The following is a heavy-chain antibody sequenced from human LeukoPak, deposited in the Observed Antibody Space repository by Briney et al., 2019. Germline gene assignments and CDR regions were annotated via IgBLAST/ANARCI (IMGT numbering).Heavy chain of an antibody. V-gene: IGHV4-38-2*02. CDR1: GGSISSGYY. CDR3: ARRDDSAMADY. D-gene: IGHD5-18*01. CDR2: IYHSGST. J-gene: IGHJ4*02. Sequence: TSETLSLTCTVSGGSISSGYYWGWIRQPPGKGLEWIGSIYHSGSTYYNPSLKSRVTISVDKSKNQFSLKLSSVTAADTAVYYCARRDDSAMADYWGQGTLVTVSS.